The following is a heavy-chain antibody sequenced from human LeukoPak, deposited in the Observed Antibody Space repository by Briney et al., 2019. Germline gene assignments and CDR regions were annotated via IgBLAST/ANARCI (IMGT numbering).Heavy chain of an antibody. Sequence: PGGSLRLSCAASGFTFSSYAMSWVRQAPGKGLEWVSAISGSGGSTYYADSVKGRFTISRDNSKNTLYLQMNSLRAEDTAVYYCARGRFNYGWGMDVWGQGTTVIVSS. V-gene: IGHV3-23*01. D-gene: IGHD5-18*01. CDR3: ARGRFNYGWGMDV. CDR1: GFTFSSYA. CDR2: ISGSGGST. J-gene: IGHJ6*02.